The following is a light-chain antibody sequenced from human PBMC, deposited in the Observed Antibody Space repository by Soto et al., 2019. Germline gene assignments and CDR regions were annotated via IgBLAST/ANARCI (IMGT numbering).Light chain of an antibody. CDR1: SSVVGGYDY. Sequence: QSVLTQPASVSGSPGQSITISSTGTSSVVGGYDYVSWYQQHSGKAPKLMIFDVSSRPSGVSNRFSGSKSGNTASLTISGLQAEDEADYYSNSFTSSSTLVFGTGTKATVL. CDR2: DVS. CDR3: NSFTSSSTLV. V-gene: IGLV2-14*03. J-gene: IGLJ1*01.